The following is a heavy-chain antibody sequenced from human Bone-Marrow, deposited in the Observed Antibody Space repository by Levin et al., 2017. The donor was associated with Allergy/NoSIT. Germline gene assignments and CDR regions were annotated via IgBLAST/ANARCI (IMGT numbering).Heavy chain of an antibody. V-gene: IGHV4-31*03. CDR2: TSHSGST. CDR1: GASVSTGGYY. CDR3: ARDKLAVAGTEDVRYFDF. J-gene: IGHJ4*02. D-gene: IGHD6-19*01. Sequence: SQTLSLTCTVSGASVSTGGYYWTWIRQRPGEGLEWIGYTSHSGSTYHNPSLKSRVTISLEMSTNQFSLKLTTVTAAVSAVYYCARDKLAVAGTEDVRYFDFWGQGILVTVSS.